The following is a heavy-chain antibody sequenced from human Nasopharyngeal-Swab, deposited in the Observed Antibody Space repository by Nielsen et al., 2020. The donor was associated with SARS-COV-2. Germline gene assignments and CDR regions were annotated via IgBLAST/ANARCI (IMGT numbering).Heavy chain of an antibody. CDR3: ARDNSRGGSYAGVYYFDY. J-gene: IGHJ4*02. Sequence: GESLKISCAASGFTFSSYWMSWVRQAPGKGLEWVANIKQDGSEKYYVDSVKGRFTISRDNAKNSLYLQMNSLRAEDTAVYYCARDNSRGGSYAGVYYFDYWGQGTLVTVSS. CDR2: IKQDGSEK. V-gene: IGHV3-7*01. D-gene: IGHD1-26*01. CDR1: GFTFSSYW.